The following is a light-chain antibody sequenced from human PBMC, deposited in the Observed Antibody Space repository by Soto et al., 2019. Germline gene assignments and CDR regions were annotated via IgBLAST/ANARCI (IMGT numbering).Light chain of an antibody. CDR3: GTWDSSLNVYV. V-gene: IGLV1-51*01. CDR1: SSSIGSNY. J-gene: IGLJ1*01. CDR2: ESK. Sequence: QSVLTQPPSVSAAPGQMITISCSGSSSSIGSNYISWYQQLPGTAPKLLIYESKKRPSGISDRISGSKSGTSATLGIAGLQTGGEADYYCGTWDSSLNVYVFGTGTKVTVL.